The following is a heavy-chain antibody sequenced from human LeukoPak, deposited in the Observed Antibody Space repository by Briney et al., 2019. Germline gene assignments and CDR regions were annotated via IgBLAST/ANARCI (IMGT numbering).Heavy chain of an antibody. D-gene: IGHD6-13*01. Sequence: ASVKVSCKASGYTFTSYGISWVRQAPGQGLEWMGWISAYNGNTNYAQKLQGRVTITADKSTSTAYMELSSLRSEDTAVYYCAITPGYSSSWYFAFDIWGRGTMVTVSS. CDR3: AITPGYSSSWYFAFDI. CDR1: GYTFTSYG. V-gene: IGHV1-18*01. CDR2: ISAYNGNT. J-gene: IGHJ3*02.